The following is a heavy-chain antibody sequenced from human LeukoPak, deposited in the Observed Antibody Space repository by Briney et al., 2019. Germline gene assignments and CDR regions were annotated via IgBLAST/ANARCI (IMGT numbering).Heavy chain of an antibody. CDR3: ARSSPVKFDP. Sequence: SETLSLTCTVSGGSISSGDSYWSWIRQPPGKGLEWIGYIYYSGSTYYNPSLKSRVTISVDTSKNQFSLKLSSVTAADTAVYYCARSSPVKFDPWGQGTLVTVSS. CDR2: IYYSGST. J-gene: IGHJ5*02. CDR1: GGSISSGDSY. V-gene: IGHV4-30-4*01.